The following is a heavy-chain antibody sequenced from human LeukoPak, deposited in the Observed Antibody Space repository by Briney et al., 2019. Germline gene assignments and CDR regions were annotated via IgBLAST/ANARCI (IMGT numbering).Heavy chain of an antibody. D-gene: IGHD2-8*01. CDR3: ARSKLIAPRRRSEKNNWFDP. J-gene: IGHJ5*02. V-gene: IGHV1-8*01. Sequence: GASVKVSCKASGYTFTSYDINWVRQATGQGLEWMGWMNPNSGNTGYAQKFQGRVTMTRNTSISTAYMELSSLRSEDTAVYYCARSKLIAPRRRSEKNNWFDPWGQGTLVTVSS. CDR2: MNPNSGNT. CDR1: GYTFTSYD.